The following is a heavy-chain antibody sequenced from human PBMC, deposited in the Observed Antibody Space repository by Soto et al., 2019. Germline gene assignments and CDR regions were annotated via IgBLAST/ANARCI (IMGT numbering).Heavy chain of an antibody. CDR2: IYWDHDK. CDR3: AHRRGGSGYGQFAY. J-gene: IGHJ4*02. D-gene: IGHD5-12*01. V-gene: IGHV2-5*02. CDR1: GFSLRTSGVG. Sequence: QITLKESGPTLVKPTQTLTLTCTFSGFSLRTSGVGVGWIRQPPGKALEWLALIYWDHDKRYSPSLKNRLTITKETSKNHVVLTVPDIDPVDTATYYCAHRRGGSGYGQFAYWGQGTLFTVSS.